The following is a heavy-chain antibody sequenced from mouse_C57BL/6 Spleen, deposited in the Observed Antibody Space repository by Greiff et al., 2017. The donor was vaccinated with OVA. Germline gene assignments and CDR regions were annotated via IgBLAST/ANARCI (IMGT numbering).Heavy chain of an antibody. D-gene: IGHD1-1*01. CDR1: GYAFSSSW. V-gene: IGHV1-82*01. CDR2: IYPGDGDT. J-gene: IGHJ4*01. CDR3: ARDYYASGGAMDY. Sequence: VQLQQSGPELVKPGASVKISCKASGYAFSSSWMNWVKQRPGKGLEWIGRIYPGDGDTNYNGKFKGKATLTADKSSSTAYMQLSSLTSEDSAVYFCARDYYASGGAMDYWGQGTSVTVSS.